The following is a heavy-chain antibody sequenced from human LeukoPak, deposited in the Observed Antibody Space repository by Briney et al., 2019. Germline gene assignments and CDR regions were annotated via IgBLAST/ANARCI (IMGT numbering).Heavy chain of an antibody. D-gene: IGHD3-10*01. V-gene: IGHV3-74*01. J-gene: IGHJ4*02. Sequence: GGSLRLSCAASGFTFSSYWMHWARHAPGKGLVWVSRINSDGSSTSYADSVKGRFTISRDNAKNTLYLQMNSLRAEDTAVYYCARSITMVRGGDYWGQGTLVTVSS. CDR1: GFTFSSYW. CDR3: ARSITMVRGGDY. CDR2: INSDGSST.